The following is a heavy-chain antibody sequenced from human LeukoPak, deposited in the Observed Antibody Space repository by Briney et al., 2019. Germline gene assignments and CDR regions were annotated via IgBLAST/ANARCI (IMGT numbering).Heavy chain of an antibody. CDR2: INPNSGGT. V-gene: IGHV1-2*02. D-gene: IGHD2-2*01. J-gene: IGHJ5*02. Sequence: ASVKVSCKASGYTFTGYYVHWVRQAPGQGLEWMGWINPNSGGTNYAQKFQGRVTMTRDTSISTAYMELSRLRSDDTAVYYCARELRKTSRYCSSTSCYPNWFDPWGQGTLVTVSS. CDR1: GYTFTGYY. CDR3: ARELRKTSRYCSSTSCYPNWFDP.